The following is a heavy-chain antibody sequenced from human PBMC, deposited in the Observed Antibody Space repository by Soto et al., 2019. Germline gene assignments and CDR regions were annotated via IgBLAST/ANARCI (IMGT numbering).Heavy chain of an antibody. CDR3: ARDHYDFLSGSSDYYYYGMDV. CDR2: ISAYNGNT. Sequence: GASVKVSCKASGYTFTSYGISWVRQAPGQGLEWMGWISAYNGNTNYAQKLQGRVTMTTDTSTSTAYMELRSLRSDDTAVYYCARDHYDFLSGSSDYYYYGMDVGGQGTRVPVSS. CDR1: GYTFTSYG. V-gene: IGHV1-18*01. D-gene: IGHD3-9*01. J-gene: IGHJ6*02.